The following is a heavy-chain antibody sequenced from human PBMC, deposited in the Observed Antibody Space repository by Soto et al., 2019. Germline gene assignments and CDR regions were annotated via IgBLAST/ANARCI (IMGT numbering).Heavy chain of an antibody. V-gene: IGHV1-69*13. Sequence: SVKVSCKASGGTFSSYAISWVRQAPGQGLEWMGGIIPIFGTANYAQKFQGRVTITADESTSTAYMELSSLRSEDTAVYYCERGSSIVRGVKVFDYWGQGTLVTVSS. D-gene: IGHD3-10*02. J-gene: IGHJ4*02. CDR2: IIPIFGTA. CDR3: ERGSSIVRGVKVFDY. CDR1: GGTFSSYA.